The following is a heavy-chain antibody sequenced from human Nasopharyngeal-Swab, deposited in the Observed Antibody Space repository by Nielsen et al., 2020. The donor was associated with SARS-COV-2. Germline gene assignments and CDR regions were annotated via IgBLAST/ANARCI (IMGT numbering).Heavy chain of an antibody. CDR3: AREALKELLWFGESSSYYGMDV. CDR1: GGSISSGGYY. J-gene: IGHJ6*02. V-gene: IGHV4-31*03. D-gene: IGHD3-10*01. Sequence: SETLSLTCTVSGGSISSGGYYWSWIRQHPGKGLEWIGYIYYSGSTYYNPSLKSRVTISVDTSKNQFSLKLSSVTAVDTAVYYCAREALKELLWFGESSSYYGMDVWGQGTTVTVSS. CDR2: IYYSGST.